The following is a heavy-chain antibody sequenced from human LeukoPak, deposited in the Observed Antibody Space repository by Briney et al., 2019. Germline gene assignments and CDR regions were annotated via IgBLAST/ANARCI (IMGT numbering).Heavy chain of an antibody. Sequence: SETLSLTYTVSGGSISSSSYHWGWIRQPPGKGLEWIGSIYYSGSTYYNPSLKSRVTISVDTSKNRFSLKLSSVTAPDTAVYYCARITDFWSGYYDYWGQGTLVTVSS. J-gene: IGHJ4*02. V-gene: IGHV4-39*07. CDR3: ARITDFWSGYYDY. D-gene: IGHD3-3*01. CDR2: IYYSGST. CDR1: GGSISSSSYH.